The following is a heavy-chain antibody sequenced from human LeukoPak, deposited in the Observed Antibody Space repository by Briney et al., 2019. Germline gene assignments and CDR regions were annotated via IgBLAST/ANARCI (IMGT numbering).Heavy chain of an antibody. J-gene: IGHJ4*02. CDR3: ARHYGIFTGVFDY. CDR2: IYYSGST. Sequence: SETLSLTCTVSGGSISSYYWSWIRQPPGKGLEWIGYIYYSGSTNYNPSLKSRVTISVDTSKNQFSLKLKSVTTADTAVYYCARHYGIFTGVFDYWGQGTLVTVSS. V-gene: IGHV4-59*08. CDR1: GGSISSYY. D-gene: IGHD2/OR15-2a*01.